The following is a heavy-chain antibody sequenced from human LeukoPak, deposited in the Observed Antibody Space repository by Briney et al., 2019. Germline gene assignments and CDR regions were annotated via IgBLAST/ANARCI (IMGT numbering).Heavy chain of an antibody. CDR3: ARRRNFDY. Sequence: GSLRLSCAASGFTFSSYAMSWVRQPPGKGLEWIGEINHSGSTNYNPSLKSRVTISVDTSKNQFSLKLSSVTAADTAVYYCARRRNFDYWGQGTLVTVSS. CDR1: GFTFSSYA. CDR2: INHSGST. V-gene: IGHV4-34*01. J-gene: IGHJ4*02.